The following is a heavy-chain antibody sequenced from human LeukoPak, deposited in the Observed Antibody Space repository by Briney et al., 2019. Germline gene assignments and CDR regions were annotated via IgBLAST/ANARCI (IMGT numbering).Heavy chain of an antibody. J-gene: IGHJ4*02. CDR1: GGSISSYY. CDR3: ARGWGRYNYGYFDY. Sequence: SETLSLTCTVSGGSISSYYWSWIRQPPGKGLEWVGFIYYSGSTNYNPSLKSRVTISVDTSKNQFSLKLTSVTTADTAVYYCARGWGRYNYGYFDYWGQGTLVTVSS. D-gene: IGHD5-18*01. CDR2: IYYSGST. V-gene: IGHV4-59*01.